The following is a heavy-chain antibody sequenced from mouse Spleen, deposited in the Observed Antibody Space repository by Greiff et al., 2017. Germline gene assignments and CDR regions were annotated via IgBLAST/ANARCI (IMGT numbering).Heavy chain of an antibody. CDR1: GFTFSSYA. J-gene: IGHJ1*03. Sequence: EVKLMESGGGLVKPGGSLKLSCAASGFTFSSYAMSWVRQTPEKRLEWVATISDGGSYTYYPDNVKGRFTISRDNAKNNLYLQMSHLKSEDTAMYYCARDIYYGSRTFFWYFDVWGTGTTVTVSS. V-gene: IGHV5-4*01. D-gene: IGHD1-1*01. CDR3: ARDIYYGSRTFFWYFDV. CDR2: ISDGGSYT.